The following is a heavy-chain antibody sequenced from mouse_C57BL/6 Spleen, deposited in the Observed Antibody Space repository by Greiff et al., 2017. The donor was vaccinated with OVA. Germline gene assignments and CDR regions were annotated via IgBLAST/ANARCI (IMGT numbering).Heavy chain of an antibody. D-gene: IGHD1-1*01. V-gene: IGHV1-80*01. J-gene: IGHJ4*01. Sequence: QVQLQQSGAELVKPGASVKISCKASGYAFSSYWMNWVKQRPGKGLEWIGQIDPGDGDTNYNGKFKGKATLTADKSSSTAYMQLSSLTSEDSAVYFCARYGLFYAMDYWGQGTSVTVSS. CDR2: IDPGDGDT. CDR1: GYAFSSYW. CDR3: ARYGLFYAMDY.